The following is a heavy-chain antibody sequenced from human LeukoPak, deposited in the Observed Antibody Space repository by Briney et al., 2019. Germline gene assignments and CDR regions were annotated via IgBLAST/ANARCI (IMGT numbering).Heavy chain of an antibody. J-gene: IGHJ4*02. D-gene: IGHD2-15*01. CDR1: GFTFSSYW. Sequence: GGSLRLSCAASGFTFSSYWMSWIRQAPGKGLEWVSYISSSGSTIDYADSVKGRFTISRDNAKNSLYLQMNSLRAEDTAVYYCARVPLYCSGGSCYRIDYWGQGTLVTVSS. CDR3: ARVPLYCSGGSCYRIDY. CDR2: ISSSGSTI. V-gene: IGHV3-11*04.